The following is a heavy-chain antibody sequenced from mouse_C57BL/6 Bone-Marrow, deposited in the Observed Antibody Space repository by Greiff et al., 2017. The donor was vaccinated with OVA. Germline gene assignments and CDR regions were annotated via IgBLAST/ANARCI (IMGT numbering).Heavy chain of an antibody. V-gene: IGHV1-81*01. J-gene: IGHJ2*01. D-gene: IGHD3-3*01. CDR3: ARAGTGFDY. CDR2: IYPRSGNT. Sequence: VQLQQSGAELARPGASVKLSCKASGYTFTSYGISWVKQRTGQGLEWIGEIYPRSGNTSYNEKFKGKATLTADKSSSTAYMELRSLTSEDSAVYFCARAGTGFDYWGQGTTLTVSA. CDR1: GYTFTSYG.